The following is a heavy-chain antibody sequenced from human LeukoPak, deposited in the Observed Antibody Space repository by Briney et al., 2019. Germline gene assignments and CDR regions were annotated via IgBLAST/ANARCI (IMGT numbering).Heavy chain of an antibody. D-gene: IGHD6-19*01. Sequence: GGSLRLSCAASGYTFSSFTLSWVRQAPGKGLEWVSVISASGGSAYYVDSVKGRFTMSRDNSKNTLYLQMNSLRAEDTAVYYCGRGIDYSSGPDYWGQGTLVTVPS. J-gene: IGHJ4*02. CDR2: ISASGGSA. CDR1: GYTFSSFT. V-gene: IGHV3-23*01. CDR3: GRGIDYSSGPDY.